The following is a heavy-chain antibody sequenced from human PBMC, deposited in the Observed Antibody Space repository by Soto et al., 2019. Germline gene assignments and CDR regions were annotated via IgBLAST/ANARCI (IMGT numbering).Heavy chain of an antibody. D-gene: IGHD2-15*01. CDR1: GFTFDDYT. CDR3: AKDIVGYCSGGSCYDYYYGMDV. J-gene: IGHJ6*02. Sequence: EVQLVESGGVVVQPGGSLRLSCAASGFTFDDYTMHWVRQAPGKGLEWVSLISWDGGSTYYADSVKGRFTISRDNSKNSLYLQMISLRTEDTALYYCAKDIVGYCSGGSCYDYYYGMDVWGQGTTVTVSS. CDR2: ISWDGGST. V-gene: IGHV3-43*01.